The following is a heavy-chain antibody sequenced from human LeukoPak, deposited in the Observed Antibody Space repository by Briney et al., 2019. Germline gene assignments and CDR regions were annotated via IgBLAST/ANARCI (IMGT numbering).Heavy chain of an antibody. CDR3: ATSTPYSSGWGYYYDYMDV. CDR1: GFTVSSNY. CDR2: IYSGGST. D-gene: IGHD6-19*01. J-gene: IGHJ6*03. Sequence: GGSLRLSCAASGFTVSSNYMSWVRQAPGKGLEWVSVIYSGGSTYYADSVKGRFTISTDNSKNTMYLQMNSLRDEDTAVYYCATSTPYSSGWGYYYDYMDVWGKGTTVTVSS. V-gene: IGHV3-66*02.